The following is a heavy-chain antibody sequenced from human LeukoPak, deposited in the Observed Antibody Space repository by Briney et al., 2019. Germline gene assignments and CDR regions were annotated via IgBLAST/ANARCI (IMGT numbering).Heavy chain of an antibody. Sequence: PSETLSLTCTVSGGSISSSSYYWGWIRQPPGRGLEWIGSIYYSGSTYYNPSLKSRVTISVDTSKNQFSLKLSFVTTADTAIYYCAGIAVTGGDYFDPWGQGTLVTVSS. CDR3: AGIAVTGGDYFDP. J-gene: IGHJ5*02. D-gene: IGHD6-19*01. CDR1: GGSISSSSYY. V-gene: IGHV4-39*01. CDR2: IYYSGST.